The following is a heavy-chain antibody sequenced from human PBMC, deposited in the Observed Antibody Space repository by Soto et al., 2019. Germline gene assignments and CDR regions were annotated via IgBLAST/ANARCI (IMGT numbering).Heavy chain of an antibody. Sequence: VQLVQSGGTLVQPGGSLRLSCAASGLTFSGHWMTWVRQTPGEGLQWVAAIKPDGSETFYVDSVKGRFTIFRDNARNSLFLRMDSLRAEDTAVYYCTSRPSGMTYHAVFDFWGQGTLVTVSS. CDR1: GLTFSGHW. D-gene: IGHD2-21*02. CDR2: IKPDGSET. V-gene: IGHV3-7*03. J-gene: IGHJ4*02. CDR3: TSRPSGMTYHAVFDF.